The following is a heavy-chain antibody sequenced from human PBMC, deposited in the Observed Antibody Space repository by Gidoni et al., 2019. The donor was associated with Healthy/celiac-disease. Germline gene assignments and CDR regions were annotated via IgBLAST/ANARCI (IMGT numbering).Heavy chain of an antibody. J-gene: IGHJ3*02. CDR3: ARTSSGYIWGSYRSDAFDI. CDR2: IYHSGST. V-gene: IGHV4-4*02. Sequence: QVQLQESGPGLVKPSGTLSLTCAVSGGSISSSNWWSWVRQPPGKGLEWIGEIYHSGSTNYNPSLKSRVTISVDKSKNQFSLKLSSVTAADTAVYYCARTSSGYIWGSYRSDAFDIWGQGTMVTVSS. CDR1: GGSISSSNW. D-gene: IGHD3-16*02.